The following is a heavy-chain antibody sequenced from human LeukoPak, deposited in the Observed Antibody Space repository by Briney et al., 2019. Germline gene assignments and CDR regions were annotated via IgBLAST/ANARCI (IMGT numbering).Heavy chain of an antibody. V-gene: IGHV1-18*01. CDR3: ARDWYSSGWPDAFDI. CDR2: ISAYNGNT. CDR1: GYTFTSYG. D-gene: IGHD6-19*01. J-gene: IGHJ3*02. Sequence: ASVKVSCKASGYTFTSYGTSWVRQAPGQGLEWMGWISAYNGNTNYAQKLQGRVTMTTDTSTSTAYMELRSLRSDDTAVYYCARDWYSSGWPDAFDIWGQGTMVTVSS.